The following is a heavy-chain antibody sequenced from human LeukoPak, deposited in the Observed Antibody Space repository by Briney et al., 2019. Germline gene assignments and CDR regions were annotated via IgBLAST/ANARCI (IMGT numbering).Heavy chain of an antibody. J-gene: IGHJ4*02. CDR1: GGSISSYY. Sequence: SETLSLTCTVSGGSISSYYWSWIRQPAGKGLEWIGRIYTSGSTNYNPSLKSRVTMSVDTSKNQFSLKLSSVTAADTAVYYCASRRYSGYDGKTKPFDYWGQGTLVTVSS. CDR2: IYTSGST. V-gene: IGHV4-4*07. D-gene: IGHD5-12*01. CDR3: ASRRYSGYDGKTKPFDY.